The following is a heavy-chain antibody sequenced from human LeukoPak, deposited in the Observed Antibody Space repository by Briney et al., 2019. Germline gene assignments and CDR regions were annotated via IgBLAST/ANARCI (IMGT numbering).Heavy chain of an antibody. V-gene: IGHV3-15*01. CDR3: TVVNYGSGSYPLGY. CDR1: GFTFSHAW. D-gene: IGHD3-10*01. J-gene: IGHJ4*02. CDR2: IKSKTDGGTT. Sequence: GGSLRLSCAASGFTFSHAWMSWVRQAPGKGLEWVGRIKSKTDGGTTDYAAPVKGRFTIARDDSKNTLFLQMNSLKAEDTGVYYCTVVNYGSGSYPLGYWGQGTLVTVSS.